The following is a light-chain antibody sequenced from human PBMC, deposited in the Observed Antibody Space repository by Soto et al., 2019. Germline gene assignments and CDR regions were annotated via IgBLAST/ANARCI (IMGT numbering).Light chain of an antibody. J-gene: IGKJ2*01. CDR2: GAS. CDR1: QSVSSSY. Sequence: IVLMQSPGILSLSPGERATLSCRASQSVSSSYLAWYRQKPGQAPRLLIYGASSRATGIPDRFSGSGSGTDFTLTISRLEPEDFAVYYCQQYGSSPQTFGQGTKLEIK. V-gene: IGKV3-20*01. CDR3: QQYGSSPQT.